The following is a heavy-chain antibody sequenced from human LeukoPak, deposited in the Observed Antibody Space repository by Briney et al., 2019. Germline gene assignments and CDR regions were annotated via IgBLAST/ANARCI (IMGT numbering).Heavy chain of an antibody. V-gene: IGHV1-46*01. CDR3: ARLTGRHYYYYGMDV. Sequence: ASVKVSCKASGYTFTSYYMHWVRQAPGQGLEWMGIINPSGGSTNYAQKLQGRVTMTTDTSTSTAYMELRSLRSDDTAVYYCARLTGRHYYYYGMDVWGQGTTVTVSS. J-gene: IGHJ6*02. CDR1: GYTFTSYY. D-gene: IGHD3-10*01. CDR2: INPSGGST.